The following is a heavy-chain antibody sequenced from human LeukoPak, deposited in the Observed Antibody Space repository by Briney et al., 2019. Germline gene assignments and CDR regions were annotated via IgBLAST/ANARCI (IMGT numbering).Heavy chain of an antibody. V-gene: IGHV4-59*01. D-gene: IGHD3-10*01. J-gene: IGHJ4*02. CDR2: IYYSGST. Sequence: SSETLSLTCTVSGGSISSYYWSWIRQPPGKGLEWIGYIYYSGSTNYNPSLKSRVTISVDTSKNQFSLKLSSVTAADTAVYYCARQAFMVRGVISVPYYFDYWGQGTLVTVSS. CDR3: ARQAFMVRGVISVPYYFDY. CDR1: GGSISSYY.